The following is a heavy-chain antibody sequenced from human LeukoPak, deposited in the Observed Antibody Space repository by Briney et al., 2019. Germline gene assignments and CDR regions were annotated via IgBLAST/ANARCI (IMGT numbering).Heavy chain of an antibody. V-gene: IGHV3-7*01. D-gene: IGHD3/OR15-3a*01. CDR2: INQDGSQK. Sequence: GGSLRLSCAASGFTFSTYWMSWVRQAPGKGLEWVAIINQDGSQKYYVDPVKGRFTISRDNAKNSLYLQMDSLRVEDTAVYHCAKDVAWGRMDLWGQGTLATVSS. CDR1: GFTFSTYW. J-gene: IGHJ4*02. CDR3: AKDVAWGRMDL.